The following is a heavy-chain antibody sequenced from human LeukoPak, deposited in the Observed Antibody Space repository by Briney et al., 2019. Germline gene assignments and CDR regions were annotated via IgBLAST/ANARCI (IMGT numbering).Heavy chain of an antibody. CDR2: INSDGSST. CDR3: ARGHYYGSGSFDYYFDY. Sequence: PGGSLRLSCAASGFTFSSYWMHWVRQAPGKGLVWVSRINSDGSSTSYADSVKGRFTISRDNAKNSLYLQMNSLRAEDTAVYYCARGHYYGSGSFDYYFDYWGQGTLVTVSS. V-gene: IGHV3-74*01. D-gene: IGHD3-10*01. CDR1: GFTFSSYW. J-gene: IGHJ4*02.